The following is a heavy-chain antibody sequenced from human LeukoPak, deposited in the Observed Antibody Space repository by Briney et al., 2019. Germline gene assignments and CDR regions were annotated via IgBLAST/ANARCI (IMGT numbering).Heavy chain of an antibody. D-gene: IGHD3-9*01. CDR2: IYYSGST. J-gene: IGHJ4*02. CDR1: GGSISSSNW. CDR3: ASDQPHILTGYSGFFDY. Sequence: PSGTLSLTCAVSGGSISSSNWWSWVRQPPGKGLEWIGSIYYSGSTYYNPSLKSRVTISVDTSKNQFSLKLSSVTAADTAVYYCASDQPHILTGYSGFFDYWGQGTLVTVSS. V-gene: IGHV4-4*02.